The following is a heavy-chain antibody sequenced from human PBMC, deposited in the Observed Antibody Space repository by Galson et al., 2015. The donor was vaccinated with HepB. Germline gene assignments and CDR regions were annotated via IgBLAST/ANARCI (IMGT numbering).Heavy chain of an antibody. CDR3: AKGYSYGYFDS. CDR2: IFPGDSDT. D-gene: IGHD5-18*01. V-gene: IGHV5-51*01. J-gene: IGHJ4*02. CDR1: GYGFTGQW. Sequence: QSGAEVKNPGESLMISCKTSGYGFTGQWIGWVRQMPGKGLEWMGIIFPGDSDTRYSPSFQGQVTISADKSISTAYLQWSSLKASDPAMYYCAKGYSYGYFDSWGQGALVTVSS.